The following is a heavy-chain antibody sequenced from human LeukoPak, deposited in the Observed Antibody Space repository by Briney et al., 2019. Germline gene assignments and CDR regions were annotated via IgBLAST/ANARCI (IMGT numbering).Heavy chain of an antibody. J-gene: IGHJ3*02. CDR1: GGTFSSYA. D-gene: IGHD3-22*01. CDR2: IIPIFGTA. V-gene: IGHV1-69*05. Sequence: ASVKVSCKASGGTFSSYAISWVRQAPGQGLEWMGGIIPIFGTANCAQKFQGRVTITTDESTSTAYMELSSLRSEDTAVYYCARGFWVSRDSSGYPAFDIWGQGTMVTVSS. CDR3: ARGFWVSRDSSGYPAFDI.